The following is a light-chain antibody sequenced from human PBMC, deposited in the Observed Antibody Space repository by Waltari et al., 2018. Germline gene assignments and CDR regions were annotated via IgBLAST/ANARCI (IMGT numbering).Light chain of an antibody. CDR3: CSYAGGSTYV. CDR1: SSAVGAYHF. Sequence: QSALTPPASVSGSPGQSLTISCTRTSSAVGAYHFVSWYQQHPGNTPKLMVYDVTKRPSGVSNRFAGSKSGNTASLTISGLQAEDEADYYCCSYAGGSTYVFGTGTEVTVL. CDR2: DVT. J-gene: IGLJ1*01. V-gene: IGLV2-23*02.